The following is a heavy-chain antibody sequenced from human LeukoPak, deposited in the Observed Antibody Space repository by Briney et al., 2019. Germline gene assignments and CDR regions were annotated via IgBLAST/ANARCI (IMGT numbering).Heavy chain of an antibody. D-gene: IGHD3-22*01. Sequence: SETLSLTCTVSGGSISSYYWSWIRQPPGKGLEWIGYIYYSGSTNYNPSLKSRVTISVDTSKNQFSLKLSSVTAADTAVYYCARYPDYYDSGLGAYNWFDPWGQGTPVTVSS. CDR1: GGSISSYY. CDR3: ARYPDYYDSGLGAYNWFDP. J-gene: IGHJ5*02. V-gene: IGHV4-59*01. CDR2: IYYSGST.